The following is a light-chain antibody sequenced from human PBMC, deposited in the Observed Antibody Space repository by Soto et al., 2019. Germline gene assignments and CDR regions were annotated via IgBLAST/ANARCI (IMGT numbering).Light chain of an antibody. V-gene: IGLV2-14*03. Sequence: QSVLTQPASVSGSPGQSITISCTGTSSDVGAYNYVSWYQQYPGRAPKLMIYDVTNRPSGVSNRFSGSKSGNTPSLTISGLQAEDEADYYCSSYTASSTRVFGTGTKVTVL. CDR3: SSYTASSTRV. CDR1: SSDVGAYNY. CDR2: DVT. J-gene: IGLJ1*01.